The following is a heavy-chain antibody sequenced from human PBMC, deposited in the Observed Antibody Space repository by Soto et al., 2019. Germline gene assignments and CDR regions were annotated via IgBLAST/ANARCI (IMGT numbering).Heavy chain of an antibody. CDR1: GFTFTGSA. CDR3: AGPGPFDS. Sequence: DVQLVESGGGLVQPGGSLKLSCRTTGFTFTGSAIHWVRQAPGKGLEWIGRIRNKANNYATAYPASVTGRFTISRDDSKRTTYLQMSSLKTEDTAMYYCAGPGPFDSWGQGTLVIVSS. V-gene: IGHV3-73*01. D-gene: IGHD1-1*01. CDR2: IRNKANNYAT. J-gene: IGHJ4*02.